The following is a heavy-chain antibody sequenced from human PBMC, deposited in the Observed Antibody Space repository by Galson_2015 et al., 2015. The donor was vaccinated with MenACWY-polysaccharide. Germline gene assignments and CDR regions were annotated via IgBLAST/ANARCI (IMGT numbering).Heavy chain of an antibody. D-gene: IGHD2-2*01. CDR2: ISSSGSTI. V-gene: IGHV3-48*03. J-gene: IGHJ3*02. Sequence: SLRLSCAASGSTFSSYEMNWVRQAPGKGLEWVSYISSSGSTIYYADSVKGRFTISRDNAKNSLYLQMNSLRAEDTAVYYCAREYCSSTSCPRPWDFWSGYSLPNDAFDIWGQGTMVTVSS. CDR3: AREYCSSTSCPRPWDFWSGYSLPNDAFDI. CDR1: GSTFSSYE.